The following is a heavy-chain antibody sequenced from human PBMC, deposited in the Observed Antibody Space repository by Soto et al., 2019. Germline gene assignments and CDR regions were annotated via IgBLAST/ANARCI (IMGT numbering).Heavy chain of an antibody. V-gene: IGHV1-69*13. CDR3: ARGEPYSSSSDPWFDP. J-gene: IGHJ5*02. CDR2: IIPIFGTA. CDR1: GGTFSSYA. Sequence: GASVKVSCKASGGTFSSYAISWVRQAPGQGLEWMGGIIPIFGTANYAQKFQGRVTITADESTSTAYMELSSLRSEDTAVYYCARGEPYSSSSDPWFDPWGQGTLVTVSS. D-gene: IGHD6-6*01.